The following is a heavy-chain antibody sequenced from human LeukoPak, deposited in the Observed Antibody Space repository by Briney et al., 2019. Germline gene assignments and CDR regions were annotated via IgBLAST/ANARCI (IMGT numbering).Heavy chain of an antibody. D-gene: IGHD1-26*01. Sequence: SETLSLTCAVYGGSFSGYYWSWIRQPAGKGLEWIGRIYTSGSTNYNPSLKSRVTMSVDTSKNQFSLKLSSVTAADTAVYYCARDGSTTAVGYWYFDLWGRGTLVTVSS. CDR2: IYTSGST. J-gene: IGHJ2*01. CDR3: ARDGSTTAVGYWYFDL. V-gene: IGHV4-4*07. CDR1: GGSFSGYY.